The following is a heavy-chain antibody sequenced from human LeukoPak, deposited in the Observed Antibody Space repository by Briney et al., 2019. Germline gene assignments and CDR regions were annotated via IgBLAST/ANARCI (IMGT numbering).Heavy chain of an antibody. J-gene: IGHJ6*02. CDR2: ISGSGGTT. CDR3: AKDNRGLLWFGELLSPGFWDV. CDR1: GFTLSSYA. D-gene: IGHD3-10*01. V-gene: IGHV3-23*01. Sequence: GGSLRLSCAASGFTLSSYAMSWVRQAPGKGLERVSAISGSGGTTYSADSVKGRFTISRDNSKNTLYLQMNSLRAEDTAVYYCAKDNRGLLWFGELLSPGFWDVWGQGTTVTVSS.